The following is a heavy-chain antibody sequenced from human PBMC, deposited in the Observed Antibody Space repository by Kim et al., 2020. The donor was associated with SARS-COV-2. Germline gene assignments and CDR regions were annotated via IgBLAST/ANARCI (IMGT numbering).Heavy chain of an antibody. D-gene: IGHD2-2*01. V-gene: IGHV4-59*01. J-gene: IGHJ5*02. Sequence: SETLSLTCTVSGGSISSYYWSWIRQPPGKGLEWIGYIYYSGSTNYNPSLKSRVTISVDTSKNPFSLKLGSVTAADTAVYYGAILRVVSSAHPYNWFDPWGQGTLVTVSS. CDR2: IYYSGST. CDR1: GGSISSYY. CDR3: AILRVVSSAHPYNWFDP.